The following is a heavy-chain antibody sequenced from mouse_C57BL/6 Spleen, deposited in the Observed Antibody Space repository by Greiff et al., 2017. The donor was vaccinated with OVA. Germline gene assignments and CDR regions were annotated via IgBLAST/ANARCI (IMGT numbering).Heavy chain of an antibody. CDR2: ISYDGSN. J-gene: IGHJ2*01. V-gene: IGHV3-6*01. CDR1: GYSITSCYY. D-gene: IGHD3-2*02. Sequence: EVHLVESGPGLVKPSQSLSLTCSVTGYSITSCYYCNWIRQFPGNKLEWMGYISYDGSNNYNPSLKNRISITRDTSKSQFFLKLNSVTTEDTAAYYCARAEEHRPPDDWGQGTTLTVSS. CDR3: ARAEEHRPPDD.